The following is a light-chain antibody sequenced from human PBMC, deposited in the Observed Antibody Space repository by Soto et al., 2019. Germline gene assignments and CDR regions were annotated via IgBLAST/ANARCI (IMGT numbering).Light chain of an antibody. CDR3: QHDKISFT. CDR1: QSINNY. Sequence: IVMTQSPATLSVSPGERATLSCRASQSINNYLAWYQQKPGQAPRLLIYDASTVATDIPARFSGSWSGTEFPLTISTLQSEDSAVYYCQHDKISFTFGQGTKLEIK. J-gene: IGKJ2*01. CDR2: DAS. V-gene: IGKV3-15*01.